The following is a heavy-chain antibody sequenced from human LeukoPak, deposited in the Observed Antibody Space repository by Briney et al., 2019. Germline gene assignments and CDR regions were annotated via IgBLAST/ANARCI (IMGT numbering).Heavy chain of an antibody. Sequence: SETLSLTCTVSGGSISSSSYYWGWLRQPPGKGLEWIGSIYYSGSTYYNPSLKSRVTISVDTSKNQFSLKLSSVTAGDTAVYYCAGDPVGIAAGGDYWGQGTLVTVSS. CDR1: GGSISSSSYY. CDR2: IYYSGST. V-gene: IGHV4-39*07. D-gene: IGHD6-13*01. J-gene: IGHJ4*02. CDR3: AGDPVGIAAGGDY.